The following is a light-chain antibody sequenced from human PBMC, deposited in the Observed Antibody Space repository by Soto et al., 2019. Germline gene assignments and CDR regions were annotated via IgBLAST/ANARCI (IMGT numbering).Light chain of an antibody. CDR2: AAS. CDR3: QQSYSTLWT. J-gene: IGKJ1*01. Sequence: DMQMTQSPSSLSAPVGDRVSITCRASQSISSYLYWYQQKPGKAPKLLIYAASSLQSGVPSRFSGSGSGTDFTLTISSLQPEDFATYYCQQSYSTLWTFGQGTKVDIK. V-gene: IGKV1-39*01. CDR1: QSISSY.